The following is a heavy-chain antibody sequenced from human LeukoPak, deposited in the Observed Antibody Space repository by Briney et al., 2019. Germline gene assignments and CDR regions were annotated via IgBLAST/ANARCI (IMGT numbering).Heavy chain of an antibody. CDR1: GGSISSSSYY. V-gene: IGHV4-39*01. CDR3: ARRSQYHPYYYGSGALNYYYMDV. Sequence: PSETLSLTCTVSGGSISSSSYYWGWIRQPPGKGLEWIGSIYYSGSPCYNPSLKSRVTISVDTSKKQFSLKLSSVTAADTAVYYCARRSQYHPYYYGSGALNYYYMDVWGKGTTVTISS. J-gene: IGHJ6*03. CDR2: IYYSGSP. D-gene: IGHD3-10*01.